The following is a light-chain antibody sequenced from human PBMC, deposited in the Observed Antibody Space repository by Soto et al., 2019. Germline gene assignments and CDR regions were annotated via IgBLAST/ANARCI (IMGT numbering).Light chain of an antibody. CDR1: QSFSSW. J-gene: IGKJ1*01. Sequence: DIQMTQSPSTLSASVGDRVTITCRASQSFSSWLAWYQQKPGKAPKLLIYDASSLESGVPSRFSGSGSGTEFTLTISSLQPDDVATYYCQQYNSYPWTFGQGTKVEIK. CDR2: DAS. CDR3: QQYNSYPWT. V-gene: IGKV1-5*01.